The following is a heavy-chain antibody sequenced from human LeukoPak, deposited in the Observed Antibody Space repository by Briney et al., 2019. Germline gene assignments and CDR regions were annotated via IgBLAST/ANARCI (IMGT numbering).Heavy chain of an antibody. CDR1: GFTFSTYA. J-gene: IGHJ4*02. CDR2: VPFDGIKK. V-gene: IGHV3-30*02. CDR3: AKDRPHSSGWGTPADF. Sequence: GSLRPSCAASGFTFSTYAMSWVRLAPVKGLEWVAYVPFDGIKKFYADSVRGRFTISRDNSKNTLYLQLNSLRPDDTAVYYCAKDRPHSSGWGTPADFWGQGTLVTVSS. D-gene: IGHD6-19*01.